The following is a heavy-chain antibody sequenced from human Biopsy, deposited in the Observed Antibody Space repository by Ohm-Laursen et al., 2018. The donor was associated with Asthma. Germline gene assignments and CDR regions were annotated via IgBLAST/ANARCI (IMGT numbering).Heavy chain of an antibody. V-gene: IGHV3-30*03. CDR2: ISYDGSNK. CDR1: GFTFSSYG. Sequence: SLRLSCSASGFTFSSYGVHWVRQAPGKGLGWVAVISYDGSNKYYADSVKGRFTISRDNSKNTLYLQMNSLRAEDTAVYYCASQSSGPDFWSGYYYFDYWGQGTLVTVSS. D-gene: IGHD3-3*01. CDR3: ASQSSGPDFWSGYYYFDY. J-gene: IGHJ4*02.